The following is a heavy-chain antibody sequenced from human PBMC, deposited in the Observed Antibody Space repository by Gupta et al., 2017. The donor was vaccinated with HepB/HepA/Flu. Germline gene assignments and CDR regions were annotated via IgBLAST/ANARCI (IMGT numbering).Heavy chain of an antibody. J-gene: IGHJ5*02. V-gene: IGHV3-7*01. Sequence: EVQLVESGGGLVQPGGSLRLSCAASGFTFHNYWMSWVRQAPGKGLEWVANIQQDGSEKYYVDSVKGRFTISRDNAKNALYLQMNSLRGEDTAVYYCARVDYAGGLMWFDPWGQGTLVTVSS. CDR2: IQQDGSEK. CDR3: ARVDYAGGLMWFDP. D-gene: IGHD4-17*01. CDR1: GFTFHNYW.